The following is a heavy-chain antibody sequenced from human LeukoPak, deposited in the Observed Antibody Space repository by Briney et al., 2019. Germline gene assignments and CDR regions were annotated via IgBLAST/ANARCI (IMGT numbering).Heavy chain of an antibody. V-gene: IGHV4-34*01. CDR1: GGSFSGYY. CDR3: ARPSQDAFDI. CDR2: INHSGST. J-gene: IGHJ3*02. Sequence: SETLSLTCAVYGGSFSGYYWSWIRQPPGKGLEWIGEINHSGSTNYNPSLKSRVTISVDTSKNQFSLKLSSVTAADTAVYYCARPSQDAFDIWGQGTMVTVSS.